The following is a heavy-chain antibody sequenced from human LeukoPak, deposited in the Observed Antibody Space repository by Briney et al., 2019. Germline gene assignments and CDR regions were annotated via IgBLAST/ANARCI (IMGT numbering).Heavy chain of an antibody. V-gene: IGHV3-74*01. D-gene: IGHD3-3*01. Sequence: PGGSLRLSCAASGFTLSSYWMHWVRQGPGKGLVWVSRIISDGSSTTYADSVKGRFTISRDNAKNTLYLQMSSLRAEDTAVYYCARDRGDFWSGYYTNYFDYWGQETLVTVSS. CDR2: IISDGSST. CDR3: ARDRGDFWSGYYTNYFDY. CDR1: GFTLSSYW. J-gene: IGHJ4*02.